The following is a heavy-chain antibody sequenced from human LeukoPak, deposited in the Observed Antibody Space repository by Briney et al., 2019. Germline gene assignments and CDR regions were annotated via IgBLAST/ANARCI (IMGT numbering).Heavy chain of an antibody. CDR1: GYTFTNYG. D-gene: IGHD6-19*01. CDR2: ISAYNGNT. CDR3: AREGPVAVAGLDY. Sequence: GASVKVSCKASGYTFTNYGISWVRQAPGQGLEWVGGISAYNGNTNYAQNHQDRVTMTTDTSTSAAYMELRSLISDDTAVYYCAREGPVAVAGLDYWGQGTLVTVSS. J-gene: IGHJ4*02. V-gene: IGHV1-18*01.